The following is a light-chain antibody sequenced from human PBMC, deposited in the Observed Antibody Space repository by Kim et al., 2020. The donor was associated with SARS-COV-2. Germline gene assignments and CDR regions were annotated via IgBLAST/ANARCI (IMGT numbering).Light chain of an antibody. Sequence: QSVLTQPPSASGTPGQRVTISCSGSSSNIGSNDVYWHQQFPGTAPKVLIYRNNLRPSGVPDRVSGSKSGTSASLAISDLRSEDEADYYCAAWADSLSGWVFGGGTQLTVL. J-gene: IGLJ3*02. CDR2: RNN. CDR3: AAWADSLSGWV. CDR1: SSNIGSND. V-gene: IGLV1-47*01.